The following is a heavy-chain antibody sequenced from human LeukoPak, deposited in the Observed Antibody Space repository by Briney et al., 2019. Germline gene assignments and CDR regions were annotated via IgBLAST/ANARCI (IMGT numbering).Heavy chain of an antibody. CDR1: GFTFSSYA. CDR3: AKVRGSSWDPFDP. D-gene: IGHD6-13*01. CDR2: ISGSGGST. Sequence: GGSLRLSCAASGFTFSSYAMSWVRQAPGKGLEWVSSISGSGGSTYYADSVKGRFTISRDNSKKTLFPQMNSLRGEDTAGYYCAKVRGSSWDPFDPWGQGTLVTVSS. J-gene: IGHJ5*02. V-gene: IGHV3-23*01.